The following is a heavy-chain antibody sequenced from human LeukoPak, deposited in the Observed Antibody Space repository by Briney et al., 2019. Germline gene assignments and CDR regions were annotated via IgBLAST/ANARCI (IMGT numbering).Heavy chain of an antibody. CDR3: ARGPATIWYFDY. Sequence: ASVKVSCKASGYTFTGYYMHWVRQAPGQGLEWMGWINPNSGGTNYAQKFQGWVTMTRDTSISTAYMELSGLRSDDTAVYYCARGPATIWYFDYWGQGTLVTVSS. V-gene: IGHV1-2*04. D-gene: IGHD5-12*01. CDR1: GYTFTGYY. J-gene: IGHJ4*02. CDR2: INPNSGGT.